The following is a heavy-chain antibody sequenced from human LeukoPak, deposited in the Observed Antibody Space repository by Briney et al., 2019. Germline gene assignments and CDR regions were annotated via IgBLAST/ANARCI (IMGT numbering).Heavy chain of an antibody. Sequence: SGTLSLTCAVSGGSISSSNWWSWVRQPPGKGLEWIGEIYHSGSTNYNPSHKSRVTISVDKSKNQFSLKLSSLTAADTAVYYCASVPRGPDIAAAGTPGSYYFDYWGQGTLVTVSS. V-gene: IGHV4-4*02. CDR3: ASVPRGPDIAAAGTPGSYYFDY. D-gene: IGHD6-13*01. CDR2: IYHSGST. CDR1: GGSISSSNW. J-gene: IGHJ4*02.